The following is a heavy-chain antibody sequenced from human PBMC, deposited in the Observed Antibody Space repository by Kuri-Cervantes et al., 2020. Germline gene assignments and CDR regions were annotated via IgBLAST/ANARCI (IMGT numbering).Heavy chain of an antibody. CDR2: VYYSGRT. D-gene: IGHD3-10*01. Sequence: SETLSLTCPVAGGSISSSSYYWGRIRQTQGKGLEWFGSVYYSGRTYYNPSLKSRVTITVDTSKNQFSLKMSSVTAADTAVYYCARGRRAMARGGIGYWGQGTLVTVSS. CDR3: ARGRRAMARGGIGY. V-gene: IGHV4-39*01. J-gene: IGHJ4*02. CDR1: GGSISSSSYY.